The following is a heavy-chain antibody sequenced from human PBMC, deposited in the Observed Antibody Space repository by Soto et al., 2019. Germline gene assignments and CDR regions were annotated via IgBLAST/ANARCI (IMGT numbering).Heavy chain of an antibody. J-gene: IGHJ5*02. CDR2: IYYSGST. CDR1: GGSISSSNYY. Sequence: QLQLQESGPGLVKPSETLSLTCTVSGGSISSSNYYWGWIRQPPGKGLEWIGNIYYSGSTYYNPSLKSRIPISADTSKNQFSLKLSSVTAADTAVYYCARADIVVVPAGVGFDPWGQGTLVTVSS. CDR3: ARADIVVVPAGVGFDP. D-gene: IGHD2-2*01. V-gene: IGHV4-39*01.